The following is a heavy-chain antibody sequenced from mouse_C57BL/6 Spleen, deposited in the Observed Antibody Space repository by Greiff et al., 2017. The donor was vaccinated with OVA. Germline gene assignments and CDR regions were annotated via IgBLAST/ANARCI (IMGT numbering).Heavy chain of an antibody. Sequence: EVQLVESGGGLVKPGGSLKLSCAASGFTFSSYAMSWVRQTPEKRLEWVATISDGGSYTYYPDNVKGRFTISRDNAKNNLYLQMSHLKSEDTAMYYCAREGDDEGSMDYWGQGTSVTVSS. D-gene: IGHD3-3*01. V-gene: IGHV5-4*01. J-gene: IGHJ4*01. CDR2: ISDGGSYT. CDR1: GFTFSSYA. CDR3: AREGDDEGSMDY.